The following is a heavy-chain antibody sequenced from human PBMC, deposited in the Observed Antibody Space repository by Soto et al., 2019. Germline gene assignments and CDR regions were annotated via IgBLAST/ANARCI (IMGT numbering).Heavy chain of an antibody. Sequence: ASVKVSCKASGYTFTSYDINWVRQAPGQGLEWMGWISAYTGNTNYAQKPQGRVTMTTDTSTSTAYMELRSLRSDDTAVYYCAKSFFYDSSGYPTLFDYWGQGTLVTVSS. CDR1: GYTFTSYD. J-gene: IGHJ4*02. CDR3: AKSFFYDSSGYPTLFDY. D-gene: IGHD3-22*01. V-gene: IGHV1-18*04. CDR2: ISAYTGNT.